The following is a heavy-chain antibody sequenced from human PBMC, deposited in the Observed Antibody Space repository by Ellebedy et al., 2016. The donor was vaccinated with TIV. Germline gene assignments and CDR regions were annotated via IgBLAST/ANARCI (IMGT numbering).Heavy chain of an antibody. CDR1: GFTFSSYA. Sequence: GESLKISXAASGFTFSSYAMHWVRQAPGKGLEWVAVISYDGSNKYYADSVKGRFTISRDNSKNTLYLQMNSLRAEDTAVYYCAREANSSGWYVGIYYYYYGMDVWGQGTTVTVSS. J-gene: IGHJ6*02. CDR2: ISYDGSNK. V-gene: IGHV3-30-3*01. CDR3: AREANSSGWYVGIYYYYYGMDV. D-gene: IGHD6-19*01.